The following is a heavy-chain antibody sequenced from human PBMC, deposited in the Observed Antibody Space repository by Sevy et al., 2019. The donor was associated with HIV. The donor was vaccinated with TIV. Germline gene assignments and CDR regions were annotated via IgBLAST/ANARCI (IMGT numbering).Heavy chain of an antibody. V-gene: IGHV3-11*01. D-gene: IGHD3-22*01. J-gene: IGHJ2*01. CDR2: ISSDGNNM. CDR3: ASDRRGDSSGYYYWYFDL. Sequence: GGSLRLSCAASGFTFSDYYISWLRQAPGKGLEWVSYISSDGNNMYYADSVKGRFSIARDNAKKSLFLQMNSLRAEDTAVYYCASDRRGDSSGYYYWYFDLWGRGTLVTVSS. CDR1: GFTFSDYY.